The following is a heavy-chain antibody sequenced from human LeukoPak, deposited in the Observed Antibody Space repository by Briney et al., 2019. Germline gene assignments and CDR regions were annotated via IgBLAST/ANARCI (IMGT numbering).Heavy chain of an antibody. CDR3: ARDRDVDDFDS. Sequence: SETLSLTCTVSGGSITSNTNYWGWIRQPPGRGLEWIGNIYYSGHTYYNPSLKSRVTTSIDTSKNQLSLNLKSVTAADTAVYYCARDRDVDDFDSWGHGTLVTVSS. D-gene: IGHD2-15*01. J-gene: IGHJ4*01. V-gene: IGHV4-39*07. CDR1: GGSITSNTNY. CDR2: IYYSGHT.